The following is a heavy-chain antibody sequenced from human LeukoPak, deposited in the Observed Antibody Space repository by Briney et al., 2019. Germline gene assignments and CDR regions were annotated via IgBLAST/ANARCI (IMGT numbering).Heavy chain of an antibody. V-gene: IGHV4-61*02. Sequence: PSETLSLTCTVSGGSISSGSYYWSWIRQPAGKGLEWIGRIYTSGSTNYNPSLKSRVTISVDTSKNQFSLKLSSVSAADTAVYYCARDSSDPVWAHVWFGPWGQGTLVTVSS. CDR2: IYTSGST. CDR3: ARDSSDPVWAHVWFGP. J-gene: IGHJ5*02. D-gene: IGHD3-10*01. CDR1: GGSISSGSYY.